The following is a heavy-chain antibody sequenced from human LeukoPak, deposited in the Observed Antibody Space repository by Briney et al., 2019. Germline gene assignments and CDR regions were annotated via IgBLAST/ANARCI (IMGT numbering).Heavy chain of an antibody. CDR2: MYPNSGNT. Sequence: AAVTVSCLSSGYTFTSYDIHWVRQATGRGVEWMGWMYPNSGNTGNAQKFQGRLTMTRNTSISTASMPLSSLRSEDTAVYYCARVRVPTPYGYGRSPNSRTALAYGGQGTLVTVSS. CDR3: ARVRVPTPYGYGRSPNSRTALAY. CDR1: GYTFTSYD. J-gene: IGHJ4*02. D-gene: IGHD3-10*01. V-gene: IGHV1-8*01.